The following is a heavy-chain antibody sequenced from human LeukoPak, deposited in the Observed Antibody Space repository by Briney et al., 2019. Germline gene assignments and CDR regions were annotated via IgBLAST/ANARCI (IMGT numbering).Heavy chain of an antibody. CDR1: GFTFSSNA. V-gene: IGHV3-30*04. CDR3: ARGLSYGGSGWYFFDS. J-gene: IGHJ4*02. Sequence: GGSLRLSCAASGFTFSSNAMHWVRQAPGKGLEWEAVISYDGSNQYYADSVKGRFTISRDNSKKTLFLQVSSLRAEDTAVYFCARGLSYGGSGWYFFDSWGQGTLVTVSS. CDR2: ISYDGSNQ. D-gene: IGHD6-19*01.